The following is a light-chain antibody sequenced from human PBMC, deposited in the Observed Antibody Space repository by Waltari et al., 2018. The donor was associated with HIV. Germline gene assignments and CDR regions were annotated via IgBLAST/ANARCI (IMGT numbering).Light chain of an antibody. V-gene: IGLV2-23*02. Sequence: QSALTQPASVSGSPGQSITFSCIGTSSDVGDYNSVSWSQQLPGNAPRLMIYDVSKRPSGVSNRFSGSKSGNTASLTISGLQADDEADYYCCSYAGSSTYVFGTGTKVTVL. CDR2: DVS. J-gene: IGLJ1*01. CDR3: CSYAGSSTYV. CDR1: SSDVGDYNS.